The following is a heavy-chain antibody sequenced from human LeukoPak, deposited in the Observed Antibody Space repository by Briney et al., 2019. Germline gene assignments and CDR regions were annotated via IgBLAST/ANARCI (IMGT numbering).Heavy chain of an antibody. CDR3: ASYSGSTVKFDY. V-gene: IGHV4-61*01. CDR2: IYYSGST. CDR1: GASVSSGSYY. D-gene: IGHD1-26*01. Sequence: SETLSLTCTVSGASVSSGSYYCSWIRQPPVKGLEWLGFIYYSGSTSYNPSLKSRVTISVDTSKNQFSLKLSSVTAADAAVYYCASYSGSTVKFDYWGQGTLVTVSS. J-gene: IGHJ4*02.